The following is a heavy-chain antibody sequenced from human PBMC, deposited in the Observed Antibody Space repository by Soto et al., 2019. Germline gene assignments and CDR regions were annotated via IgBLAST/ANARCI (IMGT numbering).Heavy chain of an antibody. Sequence: GSLRLSCAASGFTFSNYAMSWVRQTPGRVLEWVSTISDSGVSTYYADSVKGRFAISRDNSMNTLFLQMNSLRAEDTAVYYCAKDGGIDLVISKLLFDIWGRGTMVTVSS. CDR2: ISDSGVST. V-gene: IGHV3-23*01. CDR3: AKDGGIDLVISKLLFDI. D-gene: IGHD3-22*01. CDR1: GFTFSNYA. J-gene: IGHJ3*02.